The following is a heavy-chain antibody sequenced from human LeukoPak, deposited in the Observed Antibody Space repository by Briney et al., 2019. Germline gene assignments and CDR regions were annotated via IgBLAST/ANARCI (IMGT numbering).Heavy chain of an antibody. Sequence: ASVQVSCKSSGYTFTSYGISWERQQPGQGLEWMGWIRAYNANTNYAQKLQGRVTMATDTSTSTAYMELRSLRSDDTAVYYCARVAPSSFDYFDYWGQGTLVTVSS. CDR2: IRAYNANT. CDR1: GYTFTSYG. D-gene: IGHD6-6*01. V-gene: IGHV1-18*01. CDR3: ARVAPSSFDYFDY. J-gene: IGHJ4*02.